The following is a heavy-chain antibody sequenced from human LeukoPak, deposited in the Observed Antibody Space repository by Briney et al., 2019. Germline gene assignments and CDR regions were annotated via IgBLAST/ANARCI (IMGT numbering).Heavy chain of an antibody. Sequence: SETLSLTCGVSGGSISSTNWWTWVRQPPGEGLEWIGEVHLSGRTNYNPSLESRVTMSVDMSENHISLKLTSVTAADTAVYYCARDRSVGATPLDYWGQGTLVTVSS. CDR3: ARDRSVGATPLDY. CDR2: VHLSGRT. J-gene: IGHJ4*02. D-gene: IGHD1-26*01. V-gene: IGHV4-4*02. CDR1: GGSISSTNW.